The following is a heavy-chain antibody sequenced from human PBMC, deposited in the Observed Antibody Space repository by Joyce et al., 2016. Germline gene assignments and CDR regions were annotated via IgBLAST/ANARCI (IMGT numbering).Heavy chain of an antibody. D-gene: IGHD3-9*01. CDR3: ARNYDVVTGSSNFDP. Sequence: QVQLEESGPGLVKPSQTLSLTCTVSGGSIRSDGYFWTWIRQHPGKGLEWIGAVYYNGNTYYNPSLRSRLILSGDTSRNQFSLKLTSVTAADTAIYYCARNYDVVTGSSNFDPWGQGSLVTVSS. CDR2: VYYNGNT. V-gene: IGHV4-31*03. CDR1: GGSIRSDGYF. J-gene: IGHJ5*02.